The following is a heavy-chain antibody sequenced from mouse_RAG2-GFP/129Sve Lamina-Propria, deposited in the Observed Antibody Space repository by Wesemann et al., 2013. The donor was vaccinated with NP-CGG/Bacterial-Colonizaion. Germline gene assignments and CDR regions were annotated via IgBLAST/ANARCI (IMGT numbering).Heavy chain of an antibody. Sequence: VQLQQSGPELVKPGASVKMSCKASGYSFTSYYIHWVKQRPGQGLEWIGWIYPRDGSTKYNEKFKGKATLTVDTSSSTAYMELHSLTSEDSAVYFCARKEYYGSSYGYFDVWGTGTTVTVSS. D-gene: IGHD1-1*01. V-gene: IGHV1-85*01. CDR1: GYSFTSYY. J-gene: IGHJ1*03. CDR2: IYPRDGST. CDR3: ARKEYYGSSYGYFDV.